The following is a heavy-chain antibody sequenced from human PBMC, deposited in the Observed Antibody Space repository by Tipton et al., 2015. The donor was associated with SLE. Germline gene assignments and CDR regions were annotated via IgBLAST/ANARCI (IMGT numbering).Heavy chain of an antibody. D-gene: IGHD6-13*01. CDR1: GGSISSYY. V-gene: IGHV4-59*08. Sequence: LRLSCTVSGGSISSYYWSWIRQPPGKGLEWIGYIYYSGSTKYNPSLKSRVTISVDTSKNQFSLKLSSVTAADTAVYYCARLHSSSWYADYWGQGTLVTVSS. CDR3: ARLHSSSWYADY. CDR2: IYYSGST. J-gene: IGHJ4*02.